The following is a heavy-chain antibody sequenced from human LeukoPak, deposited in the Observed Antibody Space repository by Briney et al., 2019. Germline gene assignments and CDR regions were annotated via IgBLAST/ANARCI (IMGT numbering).Heavy chain of an antibody. CDR3: AKSQSGDQDAFDI. CDR2: ISSSSSYI. D-gene: IGHD1-26*01. J-gene: IGHJ3*02. CDR1: GFTFSYYS. Sequence: GGSLRLSCAASGFTFSYYSMNWVRQAPGKGLEWVSCISSSSSYIYYADSVKGRFTISRDNAKNSLYLQMNSLRAEDTAVYYCAKSQSGDQDAFDIWGQGTMVTVSS. V-gene: IGHV3-21*01.